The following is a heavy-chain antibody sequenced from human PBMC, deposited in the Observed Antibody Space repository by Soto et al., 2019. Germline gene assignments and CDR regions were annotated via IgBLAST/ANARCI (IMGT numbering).Heavy chain of an antibody. CDR1: GYTFTSYG. V-gene: IGHV1-18*04. D-gene: IGHD3-3*01. Sequence: QVQLVQSGAEVKKPGASVKVSCKASGYTFTSYGISWVRQAPGQGLKWMGWISAYNGNTNYAQKLQGRVTMTTDTSTSTAYMELRSLRSDDTAVYYCARDLRIFGVVINYYYYYGMDVWGQGTTVTVSS. J-gene: IGHJ6*02. CDR2: ISAYNGNT. CDR3: ARDLRIFGVVINYYYYYGMDV.